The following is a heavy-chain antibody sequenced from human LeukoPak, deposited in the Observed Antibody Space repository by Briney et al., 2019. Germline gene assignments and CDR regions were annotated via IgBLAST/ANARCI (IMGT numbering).Heavy chain of an antibody. CDR1: GGSISSNH. CDR2: IYYSGSA. CDR3: ARATPTTVTTSWYFDL. J-gene: IGHJ2*01. Sequence: SETLSLTCTVSGGSISSNHWSWIRQPPGKGLEWIGYIYYSGSAHYNSSLKSRVTISVDTSKNQFSLKLSSVTAADTAVYYCARATPTTVTTSWYFDLWGRGTLVTVSS. V-gene: IGHV4-59*12. D-gene: IGHD4-17*01.